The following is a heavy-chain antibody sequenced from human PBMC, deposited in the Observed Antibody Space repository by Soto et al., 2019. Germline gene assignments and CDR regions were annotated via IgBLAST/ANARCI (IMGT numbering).Heavy chain of an antibody. Sequence: QITLNESGPTPVKPRQTLTLTCTFSGFSLTTSGVGVGWLRQSPGKAPEWLAPIYWDDDKRYSPSLKSRLTIPKDPSKNQVVLTMADLDPADTATYYCAHRVLRTVFGLVTTTAIYFDFWGQGTPVAVSS. D-gene: IGHD3-3*01. CDR2: IYWDDDK. V-gene: IGHV2-5*02. CDR1: GFSLTTSGVG. J-gene: IGHJ4*02. CDR3: AHRVLRTVFGLVTTTAIYFDF.